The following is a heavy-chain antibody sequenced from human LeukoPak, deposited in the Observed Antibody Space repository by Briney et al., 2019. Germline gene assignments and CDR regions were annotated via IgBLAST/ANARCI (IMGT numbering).Heavy chain of an antibody. CDR1: GGTFSSYG. V-gene: IGHV1-18*01. J-gene: IGHJ5*02. CDR3: ARDRWELHVNWFDP. Sequence: ASVEVSCKASGGTFSSYGISWVRQAPGQGLEWMGWISAYNGNTNYAQKLQGRVTMTTDTSTSTAYMELRSLRSDDTAVYYCARDRWELHVNWFDPWGQGTLVTVSS. CDR2: ISAYNGNT. D-gene: IGHD1-26*01.